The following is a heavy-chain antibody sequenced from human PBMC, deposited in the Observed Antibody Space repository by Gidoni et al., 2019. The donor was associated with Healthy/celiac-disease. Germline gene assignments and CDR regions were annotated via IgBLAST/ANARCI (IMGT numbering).Heavy chain of an antibody. Sequence: EVQLLESGGGLVQPGGSLRLSCAASGFTFSSYAMSWVRQAPGKGLEWVSDISGSCGSTYYADSVKGRFTISRDNSKNTLYLQMNSLRAEDTAVYYCAKGRGYCSGGSCRNYYYYYYMDVWGKGTTVTVSS. J-gene: IGHJ6*03. V-gene: IGHV3-23*01. CDR2: ISGSCGST. CDR3: AKGRGYCSGGSCRNYYYYYYMDV. CDR1: GFTFSSYA. D-gene: IGHD2-15*01.